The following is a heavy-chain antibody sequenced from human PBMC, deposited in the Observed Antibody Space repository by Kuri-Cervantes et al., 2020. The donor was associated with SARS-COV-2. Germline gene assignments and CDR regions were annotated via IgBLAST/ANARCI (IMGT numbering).Heavy chain of an antibody. Sequence: ASVKVSCKASGYTFTSYGISWVRQAPGQGLEWMGIINPSGGSTSYAQKFQGRVTMTRDTSTSTVYMELGSLRAEDTALYYCAKDAVAQWLVGLHYMDVWGKGTTVTVSS. D-gene: IGHD6-19*01. CDR3: AKDAVAQWLVGLHYMDV. V-gene: IGHV1-46*01. J-gene: IGHJ6*03. CDR2: INPSGGST. CDR1: GYTFTSYG.